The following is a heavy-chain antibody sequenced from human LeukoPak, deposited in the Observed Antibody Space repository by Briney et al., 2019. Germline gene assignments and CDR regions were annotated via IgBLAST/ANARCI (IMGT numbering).Heavy chain of an antibody. CDR2: VYYTGIT. V-gene: IGHV4-39*01. CDR1: GGSISTSTYN. Sequence: PSETLSLTCTVAGGSISTSTYNWGWLRPPPGKGLEWIGSVYYTGITYYNPSVESRVTISVDTSKNHFSLELNSVTAADTGVYFCARQVRSPVVMFMDVWGKGTTVIVSS. CDR3: ARQVRSPVVMFMDV. D-gene: IGHD3-22*01. J-gene: IGHJ6*03.